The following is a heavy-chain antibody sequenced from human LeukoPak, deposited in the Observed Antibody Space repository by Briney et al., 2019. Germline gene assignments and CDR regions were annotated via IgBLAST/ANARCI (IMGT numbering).Heavy chain of an antibody. Sequence: SETLSLTCAVYGGSFSGYNWSWIRQPPGKGLEWIGEINHSGSTNYNPSLKSRVTISVDTSKNQFSLKLNSVTAADTAVYYCARVVAAAGNNWFDPWGQGTLVTVSS. V-gene: IGHV4-34*01. D-gene: IGHD6-13*01. J-gene: IGHJ5*02. CDR1: GGSFSGYN. CDR2: INHSGST. CDR3: ARVVAAAGNNWFDP.